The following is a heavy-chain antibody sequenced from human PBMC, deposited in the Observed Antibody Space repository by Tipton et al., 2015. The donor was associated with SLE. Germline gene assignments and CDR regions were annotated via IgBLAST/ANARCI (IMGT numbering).Heavy chain of an antibody. Sequence: PRLSCAASGFTFSSYWMSWVRQAPGKGLEWVANIKQDGSEKYYVDSVKGRFTISRDNAKNSLYLQMNSLRAEDTAVYYCAKKILITGTAVDYWGQGTLVTVSS. CDR1: GFTFSSYW. V-gene: IGHV3-7*03. D-gene: IGHD1-20*01. CDR2: IKQDGSEK. CDR3: AKKILITGTAVDY. J-gene: IGHJ4*02.